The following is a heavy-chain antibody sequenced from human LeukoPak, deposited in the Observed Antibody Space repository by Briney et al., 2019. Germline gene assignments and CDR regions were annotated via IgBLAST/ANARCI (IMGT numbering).Heavy chain of an antibody. CDR3: ARGVEGFGEAPYFDY. D-gene: IGHD3-10*01. V-gene: IGHV3-21*01. CDR1: GFTFSSYS. J-gene: IGHJ4*02. Sequence: PGGSLRLSCAASGFTFSSYSMNWVRQAPGKGLEWVSSISSSSSYIYYADSVKGRFTISRDNAKNSLYLQMNSLRAEDTAVYYCARGVEGFGEAPYFDYWGQGTLVTVSS. CDR2: ISSSSSYI.